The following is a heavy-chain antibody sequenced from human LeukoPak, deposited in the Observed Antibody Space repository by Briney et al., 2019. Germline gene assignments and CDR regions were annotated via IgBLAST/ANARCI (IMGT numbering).Heavy chain of an antibody. CDR1: GGSISSSSYY. CDR3: ARHPGGDYDILTGYPISPIDY. D-gene: IGHD3-9*01. Sequence: PSETLSLTCTASGGSISSSSYYWGWIRQPPGKGLEWIGSIYYSGSTYYNPSLKSRVTISVDTSKNQFSLKLSSVTAADTAVYYCARHPGGDYDILTGYPISPIDYWGQGTLVTVSS. V-gene: IGHV4-39*01. CDR2: IYYSGST. J-gene: IGHJ4*02.